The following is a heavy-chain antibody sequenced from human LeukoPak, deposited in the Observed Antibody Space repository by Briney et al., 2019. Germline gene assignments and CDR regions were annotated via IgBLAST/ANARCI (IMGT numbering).Heavy chain of an antibody. CDR3: AGGSITGTPEIDY. CDR2: INHSGST. Sequence: SETLSLNCAVYGGSFSGYYWSWLRQPPGKGQEWIGEINHSGSTNYNPSLKRRVTISVDTSKNQFSLKLSSVTAADTAVYYCAGGSITGTPEIDYWGQGTLVTVSA. V-gene: IGHV4-34*01. D-gene: IGHD1-7*01. J-gene: IGHJ4*02. CDR1: GGSFSGYY.